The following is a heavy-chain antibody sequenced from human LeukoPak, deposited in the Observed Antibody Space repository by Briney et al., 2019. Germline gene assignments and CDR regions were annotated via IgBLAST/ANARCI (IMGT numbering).Heavy chain of an antibody. CDR2: INHSGST. CDR3: ARGQTIVGATGDF. D-gene: IGHD1-26*01. Sequence: PSETLSLTCTVSGGSISGYYWSWIRQPPGKGLEWIGEINHSGSTNYNPSLKSRVTISVDTSKNQFSLKLSSVTAADTAVYYCARGQTIVGATGDFWGQGTLVTVSS. CDR1: GGSISGYY. V-gene: IGHV4-34*01. J-gene: IGHJ4*02.